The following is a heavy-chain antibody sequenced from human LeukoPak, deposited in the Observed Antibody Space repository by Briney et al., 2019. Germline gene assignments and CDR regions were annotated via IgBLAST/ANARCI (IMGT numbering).Heavy chain of an antibody. J-gene: IGHJ6*02. CDR1: GFTFSSYT. Sequence: GGSLRLSCAASGFTFSSYTLSWVRQGPGKGLEWVSSISSSSSHIYYADSVKGRFTISRDNARNSVYLQTNSLRAEDTAVYYCARAYDHFWSAYYRDYGMDVWGQGTAVTVS. CDR2: ISSSSSHI. CDR3: ARAYDHFWSAYYRDYGMDV. V-gene: IGHV3-21*01. D-gene: IGHD3-3*01.